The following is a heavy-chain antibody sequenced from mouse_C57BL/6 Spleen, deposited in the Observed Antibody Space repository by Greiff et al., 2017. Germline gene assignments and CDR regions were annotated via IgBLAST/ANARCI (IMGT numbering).Heavy chain of an antibody. J-gene: IGHJ2*01. CDR3: TRERDYREGFDY. Sequence: QVQLKESGAELVRPGASVTLSCKASGYTFTDYEMHWVKQTPVHGLEWIGAIDPETGGTAYNQKFKGKAILTADKSSSTAYMELRSLTSEDSAVYYCTRERDYREGFDYWGQGTTLTVSS. D-gene: IGHD2-4*01. V-gene: IGHV1-15*01. CDR1: GYTFTDYE. CDR2: IDPETGGT.